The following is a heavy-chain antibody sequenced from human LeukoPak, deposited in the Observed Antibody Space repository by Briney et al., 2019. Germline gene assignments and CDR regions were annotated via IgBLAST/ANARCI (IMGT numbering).Heavy chain of an antibody. D-gene: IGHD3-10*01. V-gene: IGHV4-4*07. CDR3: ARDTGYYFGSGNYLYYFDY. Sequence: SETLSLTCTVLGGSISSYYWSWIRQPAGKGLEWIGRMYTSGSTNYNPSLKSRVTMSVDTSKNRFSLKLSSVTAADTAVYYCARDTGYYFGSGNYLYYFDYWGQGTLVTVSS. J-gene: IGHJ4*02. CDR2: MYTSGST. CDR1: GGSISSYY.